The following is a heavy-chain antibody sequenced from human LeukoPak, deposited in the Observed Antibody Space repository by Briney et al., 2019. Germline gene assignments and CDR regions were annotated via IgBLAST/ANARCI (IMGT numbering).Heavy chain of an antibody. D-gene: IGHD3-3*01. CDR3: ARWRGAQSELVV. CDR2: IKEGGRGT. J-gene: IGHJ4*02. V-gene: IGHV3-7*01. CDR1: GFNFGDYA. Sequence: GGSLRLSCAASGFNFGDYAMSWVRQAPGKGLEWVAHIKEGGRGTFYVDSVKGRFTGSRDDARNTVYLQMNSLRAEDTAVYYCARWRGAQSELVVWGQGTLVTVSS.